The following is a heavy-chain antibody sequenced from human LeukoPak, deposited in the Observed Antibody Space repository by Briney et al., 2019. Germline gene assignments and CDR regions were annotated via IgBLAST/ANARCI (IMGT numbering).Heavy chain of an antibody. J-gene: IGHJ4*02. CDR2: IYTSGST. Sequence: SETLSLTCTASGGSVSSGNYYWTWIRQPAGKGLEWIGRIYTSGSTNYNPSLKSRVTISIDASKNQFSLRLSSVTAADTAVYYCTRGGELMNYWGQGTLVTVSS. CDR1: GGSVSSGNYY. CDR3: TRGGELMNY. D-gene: IGHD1-26*01. V-gene: IGHV4-61*02.